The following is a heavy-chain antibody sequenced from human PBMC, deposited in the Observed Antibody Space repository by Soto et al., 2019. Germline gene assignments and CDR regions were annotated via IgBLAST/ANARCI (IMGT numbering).Heavy chain of an antibody. CDR1: GGPFSSYT. V-gene: IGHV1-69*12. J-gene: IGHJ4*02. Sequence: QVHLVQSGAEVKMPGSSVKVSCKVSGGPFSSYTISWVRQAPGQGLEWMGEIIPLFGRTNYVQNFQGRVTISADESTNTAYMQLSSLRSEDTAVYYCVRASIAAAGFDSWGQGTRVTVS. D-gene: IGHD6-13*01. CDR3: VRASIAAAGFDS. CDR2: IIPLFGRT.